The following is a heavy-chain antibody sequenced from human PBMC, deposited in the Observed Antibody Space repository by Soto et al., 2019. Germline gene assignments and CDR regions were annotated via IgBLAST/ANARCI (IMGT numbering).Heavy chain of an antibody. D-gene: IGHD2-15*01. V-gene: IGHV3-23*01. Sequence: EVQLLESGGGFIQPGGSLSLSCAASGFRFSDYGMTWVRQAPGKGLEWVSSISGSGGSTYYADSVKGRFTISRDSSKNTLYLQMNSLKTEDTAVYYCTTVIGLWGQGTLVTVSS. CDR3: TTVIGL. CDR1: GFRFSDYG. J-gene: IGHJ4*02. CDR2: ISGSGGST.